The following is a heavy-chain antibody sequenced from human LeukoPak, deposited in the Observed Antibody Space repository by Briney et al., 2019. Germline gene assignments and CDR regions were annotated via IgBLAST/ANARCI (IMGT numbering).Heavy chain of an antibody. V-gene: IGHV5-51*01. Sequence: GESLKISCQASGYSFTSSWIGWARQMPGKGLEWMAIINPGDSDTRYSPSFQGQVTISADKSISTVYLRWGSLKASDTAMYYCARQPGAGWFDPWGQGTLVTVSS. CDR2: INPGDSDT. J-gene: IGHJ5*02. CDR3: ARQPGAGWFDP. CDR1: GYSFTSSW. D-gene: IGHD3-10*01.